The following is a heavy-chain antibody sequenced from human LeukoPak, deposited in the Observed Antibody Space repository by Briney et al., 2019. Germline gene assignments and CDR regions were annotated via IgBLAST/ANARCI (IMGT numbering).Heavy chain of an antibody. CDR2: TYYRSKWYN. J-gene: IGHJ4*02. V-gene: IGHV6-1*01. D-gene: IGHD6-19*01. CDR3: AREERATGWYKGYYFDY. Sequence: SQTLSLTCAISGDSVSSNSAAWNWIRQSPSRGLEWLGRTYYRSKWYNDCAVSMKSRITINPDTSKNQFSLQLNSVTPEDTAVYYCAREERATGWYKGYYFDYWGQGTLVTVSS. CDR1: GDSVSSNSAA.